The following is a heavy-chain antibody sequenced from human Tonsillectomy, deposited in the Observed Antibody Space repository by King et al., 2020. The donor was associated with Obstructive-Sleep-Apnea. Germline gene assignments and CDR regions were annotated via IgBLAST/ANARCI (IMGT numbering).Heavy chain of an antibody. V-gene: IGHV1-69*09. CDR1: GGTFSNYA. Sequence: QLVQSGAEMKKPGSSVKVSCKASGGTFSNYAIIWVRQAPGQGLEWMGGIIPILGVANHAQKFQGRVIIAADKSTNTSYIELSSLTSEDTAVYYCAGYVVGTVGATVGATDPPEYYFHYWGQGTLVTVSS. D-gene: IGHD1-26*01. CDR3: AGYVVGTVGATVGATDPPEYYFHY. CDR2: IIPILGVA. J-gene: IGHJ4*02.